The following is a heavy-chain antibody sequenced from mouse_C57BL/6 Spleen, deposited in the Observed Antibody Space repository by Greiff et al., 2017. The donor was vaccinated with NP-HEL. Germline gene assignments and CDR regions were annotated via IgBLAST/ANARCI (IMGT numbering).Heavy chain of an antibody. V-gene: IGHV1-54*01. CDR1: GYAFTNYL. Sequence: QVQLQQSGAELVRPGTSVKVSCKASGYAFTNYLIEWVKQRPGQGLEWIGVINPGSGGTNYNEKFKGKATLTADKSSSTAYMQLSSLTSEDSAVYFCARGDGNYEGAMDYWGQGTSVTVSS. D-gene: IGHD2-1*01. CDR2: INPGSGGT. CDR3: ARGDGNYEGAMDY. J-gene: IGHJ4*01.